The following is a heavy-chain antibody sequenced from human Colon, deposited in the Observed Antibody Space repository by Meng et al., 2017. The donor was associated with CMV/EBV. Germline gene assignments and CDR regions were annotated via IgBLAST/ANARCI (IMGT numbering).Heavy chain of an antibody. J-gene: IGHJ5*01. CDR1: GYTFTTYW. Sequence: KASGYTFTTYWIAWVRQMHGKGMEWMVIIYPGDSDTRYSPAFQGQVTMSVDKSLNTAYLQWTSLETSDTAMYYCTRVLGIAKNWFDSWGPGTLVTVSS. CDR2: IYPGDSDT. D-gene: IGHD3-16*01. CDR3: TRVLGIAKNWFDS. V-gene: IGHV5-51*01.